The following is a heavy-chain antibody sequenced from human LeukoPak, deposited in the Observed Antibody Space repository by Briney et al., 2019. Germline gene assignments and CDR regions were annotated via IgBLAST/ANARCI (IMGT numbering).Heavy chain of an antibody. V-gene: IGHV4-61*01. CDR1: GGSVSSGIYY. D-gene: IGHD6-19*01. CDR2: IYNSGTT. Sequence: SETLSLTCTVSGGSVSSGIYYWSWIRQPPGKGLEWIGYIYNSGTTNYNPSLKSRVTISVDTSKNQFSLKLSSVTAADTAVYYCAIYSSGWYTAFDIWGQGTMVTVSS. J-gene: IGHJ3*02. CDR3: AIYSSGWYTAFDI.